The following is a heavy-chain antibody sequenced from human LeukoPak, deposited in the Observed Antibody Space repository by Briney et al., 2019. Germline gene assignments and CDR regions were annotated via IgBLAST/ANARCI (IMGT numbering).Heavy chain of an antibody. CDR1: GGSISSSSYY. Sequence: ETSKTLSLTCTVSGGSISSSSYYWGWIRQPPGKGLEWIGSIYYSGSTYYNPSLKSRVTISVDTSKNQFSLKLSSVTAADTAVYYCARVKNGYNSYYFDYWGQGTLVTVSS. CDR2: IYYSGST. V-gene: IGHV4-39*07. D-gene: IGHD5-24*01. CDR3: ARVKNGYNSYYFDY. J-gene: IGHJ4*02.